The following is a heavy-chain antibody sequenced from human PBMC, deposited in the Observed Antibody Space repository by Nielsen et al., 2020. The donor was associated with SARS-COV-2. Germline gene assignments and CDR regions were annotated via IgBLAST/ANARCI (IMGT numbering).Heavy chain of an antibody. CDR1: GASISSYY. CDR2: IYNSGST. Sequence: SETLSLTCTVSGASISSYYWTWIRQPPGKGLEWIGYIYNSGSTNYNPSLKSRVTVSVDISKNQFSLRLSSVTAADTAVYYCALSRGAQVGGNWFDPWGQGTLVIVSS. CDR3: ALSRGAQVGGNWFDP. J-gene: IGHJ5*02. D-gene: IGHD2-15*01. V-gene: IGHV4-59*08.